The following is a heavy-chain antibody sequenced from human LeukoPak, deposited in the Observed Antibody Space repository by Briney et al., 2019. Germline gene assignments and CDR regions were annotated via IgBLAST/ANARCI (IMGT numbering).Heavy chain of an antibody. D-gene: IGHD1-26*01. V-gene: IGHV3-21*01. Sequence: GGSLRLSCATSGFTFNNYNMNWVRQAPGRALEWVSSITSSGTYIFYADSVKGRFTISRDNAKNSLYLQMNSLGPEDTAVYYCARDPYSGNYGNYYYYYMDVWGKGTTVTVSS. CDR2: ITSSGTYI. J-gene: IGHJ6*03. CDR3: ARDPYSGNYGNYYYYYMDV. CDR1: GFTFNNYN.